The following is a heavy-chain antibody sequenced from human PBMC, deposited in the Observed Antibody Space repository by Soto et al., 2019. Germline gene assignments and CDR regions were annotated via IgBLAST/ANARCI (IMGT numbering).Heavy chain of an antibody. D-gene: IGHD5-18*01. V-gene: IGHV4-59*01. CDR2: SYDSGST. J-gene: IGHJ6*02. CDR3: AGGGNTALAYYFYGMDI. CDR1: GGSISSYY. Sequence: QVQLQESGPGLVKPSETLSLTCTVSGGSISSYYWSWIRQPPGKGLEWIAYSYDSGSTSYSPSLQSRVTMSVDTSKNQFSLKLSSVTAAETAVYYCAGGGNTALAYYFYGMDIWGQGTTVTVSS.